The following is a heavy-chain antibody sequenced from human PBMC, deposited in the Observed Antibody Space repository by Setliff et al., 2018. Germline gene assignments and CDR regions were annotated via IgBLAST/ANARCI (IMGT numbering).Heavy chain of an antibody. Sequence: SETLSLTCTVSGGSISTYYWSWIRQPAGKGLEWIGHIYIGGSANYNPSLKSRVTMSIDTSKNQFSLKLNSVTAADMAVYYCAREQWLDPPGYYYMDVWAKGTTVTVSS. CDR3: AREQWLDPPGYYYMDV. V-gene: IGHV4-4*07. D-gene: IGHD6-19*01. CDR2: IYIGGSA. J-gene: IGHJ6*03. CDR1: GGSISTYY.